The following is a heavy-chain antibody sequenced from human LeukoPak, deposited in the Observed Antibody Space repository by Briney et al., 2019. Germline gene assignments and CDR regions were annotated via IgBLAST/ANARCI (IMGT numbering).Heavy chain of an antibody. CDR2: IYHSGST. V-gene: IGHV4-4*02. J-gene: IGHJ4*02. CDR1: GGSISSSNW. Sequence: SGTLSLTCAVSGGSISSSNWWNWVRQPPGKGLEWIGEIYHSGSTNYNPSLKSRVTISVDKSKNQFSLKLSSVTAADTAVYYCAREPRGYSYGSGYWGQGTLVTVSS. D-gene: IGHD5-18*01. CDR3: AREPRGYSYGSGY.